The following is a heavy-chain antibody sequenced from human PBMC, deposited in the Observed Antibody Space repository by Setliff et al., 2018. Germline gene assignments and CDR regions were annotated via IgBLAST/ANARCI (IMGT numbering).Heavy chain of an antibody. Sequence: SETLSLTCAVYGGSLSGYQWSWIRQPPGKGLEWIGEINHSGSTNYNPSLKSRVSISVEKSKNQFSLKLTSVTAADTAVYFCARAQVVFAISAPVWYFEVWGRGTQVTVS. CDR1: GGSLSGYQ. V-gene: IGHV4-34*01. CDR2: INHSGST. J-gene: IGHJ2*01. D-gene: IGHD2-21*01. CDR3: ARAQVVFAISAPVWYFEV.